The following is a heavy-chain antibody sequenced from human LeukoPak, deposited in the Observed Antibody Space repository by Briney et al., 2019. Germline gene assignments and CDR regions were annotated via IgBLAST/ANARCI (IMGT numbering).Heavy chain of an antibody. CDR3: AKEGMIRGVIDY. V-gene: IGHV4-4*07. CDR1: GASISPYY. J-gene: IGHJ4*02. D-gene: IGHD3-10*01. CDR2: IHISGST. Sequence: ASETLSLTCTVSGASISPYYWSWIRQPAGKGLEWIGHIHISGSTNYNPSLKSRGTMSVDTSKNQFSLKLKSVTAADTAVYYCAKEGMIRGVIDYWGQGALVTVSS.